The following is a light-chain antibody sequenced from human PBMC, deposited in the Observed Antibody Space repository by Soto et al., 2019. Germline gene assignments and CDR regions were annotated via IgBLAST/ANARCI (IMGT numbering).Light chain of an antibody. Sequence: DIQMTQSPSSLSASVGDRVTITCRASQSINKYINWYQQKPGKAPNLLINGASSLQSGVPSRFGGSGSGTDFTLTISNLQPEDFATYYCQQTYSTPFTFGPGTKVDIK. CDR3: QQTYSTPFT. V-gene: IGKV1-39*01. J-gene: IGKJ3*01. CDR2: GAS. CDR1: QSINKY.